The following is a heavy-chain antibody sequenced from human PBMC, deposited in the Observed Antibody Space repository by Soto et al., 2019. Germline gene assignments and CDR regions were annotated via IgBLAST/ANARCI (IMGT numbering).Heavy chain of an antibody. Sequence: GGSLRLSCAASGFTFSSYWMSWVRQAPGKGLGWVANIIKDGSEKYYADSVKGRFTISRDNAKNSLYLQMTSLRAEDTAVYYCARDLNQPYCSGGSCYHRLYYFDYWGQGTLVTVSS. J-gene: IGHJ4*02. V-gene: IGHV3-7*01. CDR3: ARDLNQPYCSGGSCYHRLYYFDY. D-gene: IGHD2-15*01. CDR1: GFTFSSYW. CDR2: IIKDGSEK.